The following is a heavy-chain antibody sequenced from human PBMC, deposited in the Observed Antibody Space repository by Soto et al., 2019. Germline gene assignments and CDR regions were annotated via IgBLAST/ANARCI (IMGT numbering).Heavy chain of an antibody. D-gene: IGHD4-17*01. J-gene: IGHJ4*02. CDR3: ARSVGYGDYSFYFDY. CDR2: INPNSGGT. V-gene: IGHV1-2*02. CDR1: GYTFTGYY. Sequence: ASVKVSCKASGYTFTGYYMHWVRQAPGQGLEWMGWINPNSGGTNYAQKFQGRITITRDTFASTAYMELSSLTSEDAAVYYCARSVGYGDYSFYFDYWGQGTLVTVSS.